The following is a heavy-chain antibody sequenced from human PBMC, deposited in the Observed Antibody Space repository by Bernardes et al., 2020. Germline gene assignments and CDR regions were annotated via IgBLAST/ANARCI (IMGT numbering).Heavy chain of an antibody. Sequence: GGSLSLSCAASGITFSNYAMSWVRQAPGKGLEWVSAMSSIGGSTYYADSVKGRFTISRDNSENTLSLQMNSLRAEDTAVYYCAKLRGYNWNVDAFDTWGQGTMVSVSS. CDR2: MSSIGGST. CDR3: AKLRGYNWNVDAFDT. V-gene: IGHV3-23*01. D-gene: IGHD1-1*01. CDR1: GITFSNYA. J-gene: IGHJ3*02.